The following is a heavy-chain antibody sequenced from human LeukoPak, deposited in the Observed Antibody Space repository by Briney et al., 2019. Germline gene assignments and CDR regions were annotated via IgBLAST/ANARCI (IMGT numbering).Heavy chain of an antibody. CDR3: ARHYYDSSGYYRMGSDY. J-gene: IGHJ4*02. CDR2: ISGSGAST. V-gene: IGHV3-21*04. CDR1: GFTSSSYW. Sequence: TGGSLRLSCAASGFTSSSYWMSWVRQAPGKGLEWVSSISGSGASTYYADSVKGRFTISRDNAKNSLYLQMNSLRAEDTAVYYCARHYYDSSGYYRMGSDYWGQGTLVTVSS. D-gene: IGHD3-22*01.